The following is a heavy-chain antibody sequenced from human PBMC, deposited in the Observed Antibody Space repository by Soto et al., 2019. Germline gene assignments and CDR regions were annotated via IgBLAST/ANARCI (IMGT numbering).Heavy chain of an antibody. J-gene: IGHJ5*02. CDR2: ISVYNGNT. V-gene: IGHV1-18*01. CDR1: GYIFTSYG. Sequence: QVQLVQSGAEVKKPGDSVKVSCEASGYIFTSYGISWVRQAPGQGLEWMGWISVYNGNTYYAQKFQGRVTMTTDTSASTAYMELRSLISDDTAVYYCARRRATVTTGWFDPWGQGTLVTVSS. D-gene: IGHD4-17*01. CDR3: ARRRATVTTGWFDP.